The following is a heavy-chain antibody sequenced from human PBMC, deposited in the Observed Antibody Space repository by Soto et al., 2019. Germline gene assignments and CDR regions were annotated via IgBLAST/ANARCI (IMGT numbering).Heavy chain of an antibody. V-gene: IGHV1-3*01. CDR1: GYIFTNYA. Sequence: QVQLVQSGAEVKKPGASVKVSCKASGYIFTNYAIHWMRQAPGQRLEWMGWIKGTSDNIKYSQKFQGRVTFTRDTSATTAYMELTSLTSEDTAVYYCARPMMQDTVKGGIRGFDVWGQGTVVIVSS. J-gene: IGHJ3*01. CDR3: ARPMMQDTVKGGIRGFDV. CDR2: IKGTSDNI. D-gene: IGHD4-17*01.